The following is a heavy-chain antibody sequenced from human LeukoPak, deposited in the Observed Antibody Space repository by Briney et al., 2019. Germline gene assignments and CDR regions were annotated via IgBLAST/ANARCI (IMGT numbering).Heavy chain of an antibody. J-gene: IGHJ6*03. V-gene: IGHV3-30*04. D-gene: IGHD3-10*01. CDR1: GFTFSSYA. Sequence: GGSLRLSCAASGFTFSSYAIHWVRQAPGKGLERVAFISYDGSNTYYADSVKGRFTISRDTSKNTLYLQMSSLRAEDTALYYCARLSAYYYGSFFYYYMDVWGKGTTVTVSS. CDR2: ISYDGSNT. CDR3: ARLSAYYYGSFFYYYMDV.